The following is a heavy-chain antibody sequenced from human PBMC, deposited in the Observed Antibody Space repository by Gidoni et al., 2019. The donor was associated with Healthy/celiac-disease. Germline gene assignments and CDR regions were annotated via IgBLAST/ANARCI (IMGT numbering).Heavy chain of an antibody. CDR3: AHRGGYCSGGSCYQLNWFDP. Sequence: QITLKESGPTLVKPTQTLTLTCTFSGFSLSTSGVGVGWIRQPPGKALEWLALLYWNDDKRYSPSLKSRLTITKDTSKNQVVLTMTNMDPVDTATYYCAHRGGYCSGGSCYQLNWFDPWGQGTQVTVSS. V-gene: IGHV2-5*01. CDR1: GFSLSTSGVG. CDR2: LYWNDDK. J-gene: IGHJ5*02. D-gene: IGHD2-15*01.